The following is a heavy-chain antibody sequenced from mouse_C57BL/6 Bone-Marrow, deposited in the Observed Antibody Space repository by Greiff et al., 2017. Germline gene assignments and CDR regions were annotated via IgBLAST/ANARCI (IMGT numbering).Heavy chain of an antibody. V-gene: IGHV1-85*01. Sequence: VHLVESGPELVKPGASVKLSCKASGYTFTSYDINWVKQRPGQGLEWIGWIYPRDGSTKYNEKFKGKATLTVDTSSSTAYRERHSLSSEDAAVYFCARLEFDGSSGDWYFDVWGTGTTVTVSS. CDR3: ARLEFDGSSGDWYFDV. CDR2: IYPRDGST. J-gene: IGHJ1*03. CDR1: GYTFTSYD. D-gene: IGHD1-1*01.